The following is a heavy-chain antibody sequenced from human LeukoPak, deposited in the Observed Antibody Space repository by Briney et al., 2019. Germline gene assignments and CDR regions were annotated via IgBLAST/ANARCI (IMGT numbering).Heavy chain of an antibody. J-gene: IGHJ4*02. CDR3: ARLTSNGATYFEY. D-gene: IGHD2-2*01. CDR2: IYYSGST. CDR1: GGSISSGSYY. Sequence: SEALSLTCTVSGGSISSGSYYWGWIRQPPGKGLEWIGRIYYSGSTYYNPSLQSRVTISIDTSKNQFSLKLSSVTAADTAVYYCARLTSNGATYFEYWGQGTLVTVSS. V-gene: IGHV4-39*01.